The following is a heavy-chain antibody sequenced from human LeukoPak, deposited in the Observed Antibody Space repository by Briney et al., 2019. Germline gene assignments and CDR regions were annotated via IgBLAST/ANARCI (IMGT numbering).Heavy chain of an antibody. CDR1: GGSISSGDYY. Sequence: SETLSLTCTVSGGSISSGDYYWSWIRQPPGKGLEWIGYIYYSGSTYYNPSLKSRVTISVDTSKNQFSLKLSSVTAADTAVYYCASRDYDLWSGYFNYWGQGTLVTVSS. CDR3: ASRDYDLWSGYFNY. D-gene: IGHD3-3*01. J-gene: IGHJ4*02. V-gene: IGHV4-30-4*08. CDR2: IYYSGST.